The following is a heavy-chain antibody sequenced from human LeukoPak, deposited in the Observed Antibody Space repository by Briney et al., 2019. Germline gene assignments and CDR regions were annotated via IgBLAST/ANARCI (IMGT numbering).Heavy chain of an antibody. Sequence: LRLSCAASGFTFSSYAMSWVRQAPGKGLEWLARIDWDDDKYYSTSLKSRLTITKDTSKNQVVLTMTNMDPVDTATYYCARFYDSSGYRPYYFDYWGQGTLVTVSS. CDR2: IDWDDDK. CDR3: ARFYDSSGYRPYYFDY. CDR1: GFTFSSYAM. V-gene: IGHV2-70*11. D-gene: IGHD3-22*01. J-gene: IGHJ4*02.